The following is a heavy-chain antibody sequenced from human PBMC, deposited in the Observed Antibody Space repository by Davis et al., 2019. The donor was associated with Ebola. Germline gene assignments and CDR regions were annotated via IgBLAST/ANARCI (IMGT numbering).Heavy chain of an antibody. CDR1: GYTFTSYA. CDR3: ARGGLRFLEWHWFDP. CDR2: INAGNGNT. D-gene: IGHD3-3*01. V-gene: IGHV1-3*01. J-gene: IGHJ5*02. Sequence: ASVKVSCKASGYTFTSYAMHWVRQAPGQRLEWMGWINAGNGNTKYSQKFQGRVTITRDTSASTVYMELSSLRSEDTAVYYCARGGLRFLEWHWFDPWGQGTLVTVSS.